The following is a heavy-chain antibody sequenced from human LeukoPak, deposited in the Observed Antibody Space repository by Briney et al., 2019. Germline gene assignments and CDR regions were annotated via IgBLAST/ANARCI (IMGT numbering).Heavy chain of an antibody. J-gene: IGHJ4*02. D-gene: IGHD6-19*01. CDR1: GYTFTSYD. CDR2: INPNSGAT. CDR3: ARDYGSGWYNY. V-gene: IGHV1-2*06. Sequence: ASVKVSCKASGYTFTSYDINWVRQAPGQGLEWMGRINPNSGATNYAQKFQSRVTMTRDTSISTAYMELSRLRSDDTAVYYCARDYGSGWYNYWGQGTLVTVSS.